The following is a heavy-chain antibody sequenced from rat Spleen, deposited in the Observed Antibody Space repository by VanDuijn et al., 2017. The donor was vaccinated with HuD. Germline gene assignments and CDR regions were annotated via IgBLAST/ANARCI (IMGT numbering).Heavy chain of an antibody. D-gene: IGHD1-12*01. Sequence: EVQLVESGGGLVQPGRSLKLSCVASGFTFNNYWMSWIRQAPTKGLEWVATISSDGGRNFYRDSVKGRFTISRDNAKSSLYLQMDRLRSGDTATYYGTRYYEGYVMDAWGQGASVTVSS. CDR3: TRYYEGYVMDA. V-gene: IGHV5-31*01. CDR1: GFTFNNYW. CDR2: ISSDGGRN. J-gene: IGHJ4*01.